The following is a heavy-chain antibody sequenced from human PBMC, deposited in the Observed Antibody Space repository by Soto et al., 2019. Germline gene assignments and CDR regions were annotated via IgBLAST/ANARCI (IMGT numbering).Heavy chain of an antibody. CDR3: AKDMNAHYTDIDY. Sequence: QVQLVESGGGVVQPGRSLGLSCAASGFTFSSYGMHWVRQAPGKGLEWVAVISYDGRNVHYADSVKGRVTISRDNSNSRLYLQMNSLSAEDTAVFYCAKDMNAHYTDIDYWGQGTLVTVSS. V-gene: IGHV3-30*18. D-gene: IGHD3-3*01. CDR1: GFTFSSYG. CDR2: ISYDGRNV. J-gene: IGHJ4*02.